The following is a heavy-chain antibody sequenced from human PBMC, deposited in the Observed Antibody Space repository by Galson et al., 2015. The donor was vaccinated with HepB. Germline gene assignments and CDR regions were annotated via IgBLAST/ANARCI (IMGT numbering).Heavy chain of an antibody. Sequence: SVKVSCKASGYTFTSYGISWVRQAPGQGLEWMGWISAYNGNTNYAQKLQGRVTMTTDTSTSTAYMELRSLRSDDTAVYYCARDSPQLPVRRYYYYGMDVWGQGTTVTVSS. V-gene: IGHV1-18*01. CDR2: ISAYNGNT. D-gene: IGHD2-2*01. CDR3: ARDSPQLPVRRYYYYGMDV. J-gene: IGHJ6*02. CDR1: GYTFTSYG.